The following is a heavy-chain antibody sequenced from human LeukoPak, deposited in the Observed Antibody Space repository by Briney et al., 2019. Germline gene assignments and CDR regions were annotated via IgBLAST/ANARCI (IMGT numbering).Heavy chain of an antibody. CDR1: GFTFSSYW. CDR2: IKEDGSEK. Sequence: GGSLRLSCAVSGFTFSSYWMNWVRQAPGKGLEWVGNIKEDGSEKNYVDSAKGRFTISRDNAKNSLYLQMNSLRAEDTAVYYCARVRYMDVWGQGTLVTVSS. D-gene: IGHD1-1*01. V-gene: IGHV3-7*01. CDR3: ARVRYMDV. J-gene: IGHJ4*02.